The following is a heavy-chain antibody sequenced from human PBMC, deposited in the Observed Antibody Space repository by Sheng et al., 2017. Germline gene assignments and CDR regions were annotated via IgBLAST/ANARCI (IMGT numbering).Heavy chain of an antibody. CDR2: IKRDGSEK. V-gene: IGHV3-7*01. J-gene: IGHJ5*02. D-gene: IGHD3-16*01. Sequence: EVQLVESGGGLVQPGGSLRLSCAASGFTFSSYWMSWVRQAPGKGLEWVANIKRDGSEKYFVDSVKGRFTISRDNAKNSLYLQMNSLRAEDTAVYYCARDVGGGWFDPWGQGTLVTVS. CDR3: ARDVGGGWFDP. CDR1: GFTFSSYW.